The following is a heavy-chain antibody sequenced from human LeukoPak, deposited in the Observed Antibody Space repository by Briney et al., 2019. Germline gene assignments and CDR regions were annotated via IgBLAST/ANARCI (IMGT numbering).Heavy chain of an antibody. J-gene: IGHJ4*02. CDR2: ISSSSSYI. CDR1: GFTFSSYS. V-gene: IGHV3-21*01. CDR3: ARVTRGSFYGSGSYLDY. Sequence: PGGSLRLSCAASGFTFSSYSMNWVRQAPGKGLEWVSSISSSSSYIYYADSVKGRFTISRDNAKNTLYLQMNSLRAEDTAVYYCARVTRGSFYGSGSYLDYWGQGTLVTVSS. D-gene: IGHD3-10*01.